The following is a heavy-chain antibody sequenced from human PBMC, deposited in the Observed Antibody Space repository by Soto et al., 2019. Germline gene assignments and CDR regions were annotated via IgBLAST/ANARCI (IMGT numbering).Heavy chain of an antibody. Sequence: GGSLRLSCAASGFTFSSYSMNWVRQAPGKGLEWVSSISSSSSYIYYADSVKGRFTISRDNAKNSLYLQMNSLRAEDTAVYYCVRVGVFYNAFDIWGQGTMVTVSS. D-gene: IGHD2-2*02. CDR2: ISSSSSYI. CDR1: GFTFSSYS. J-gene: IGHJ3*02. V-gene: IGHV3-21*01. CDR3: VRVGVFYNAFDI.